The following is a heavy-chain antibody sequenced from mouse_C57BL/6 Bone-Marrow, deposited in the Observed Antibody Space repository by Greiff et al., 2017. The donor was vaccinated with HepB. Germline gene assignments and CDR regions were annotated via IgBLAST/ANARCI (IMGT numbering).Heavy chain of an antibody. CDR1: GYTFTSYW. J-gene: IGHJ3*01. CDR3: ARRGFITTVVAPAAY. Sequence: QVQLQQPGAELVKPGASVKLSCKASGYTFTSYWMHWVKQRPGQGLEWIGMIHPNSGSTNYNEKFKSKATLPVDKSSSTAYMQLSSLTSEDSAVYYCARRGFITTVVAPAAYWGQGTLVTVSA. V-gene: IGHV1-64*01. CDR2: IHPNSGST. D-gene: IGHD1-1*01.